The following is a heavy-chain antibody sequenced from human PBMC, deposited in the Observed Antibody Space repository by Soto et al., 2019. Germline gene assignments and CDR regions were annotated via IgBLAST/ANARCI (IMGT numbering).Heavy chain of an antibody. CDR2: INWRDNK. J-gene: IGHJ4*02. V-gene: IGHV2-70*01. CDR1: GFSLTTSRMC. CDR3: ARILKAGTFDWLQIDC. Sequence: SGPTLVNPTQTLTLTCTFSGFSLTTSRMCVTWIRQPPGKALEWLALINWRDNKYYTTSLKTRLTLSKDTSKNQVVLTLTNMDPVDTGTYYCARILKAGTFDWLQIDCWGQGTLVTVSS. D-gene: IGHD3-9*01.